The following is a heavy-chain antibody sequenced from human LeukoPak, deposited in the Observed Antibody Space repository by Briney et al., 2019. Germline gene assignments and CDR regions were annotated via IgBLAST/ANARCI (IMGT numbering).Heavy chain of an antibody. Sequence: PGGSLRLSCAASGFTFSSFWKNWVRQAPGKGLEWVANIKQDGSEKYYVDSVKGRFTISRDNAKNSLYLQMSSLRGEDTAVYYCARDVGGSLDYWGQGTLVTVSS. D-gene: IGHD1-26*01. CDR3: ARDVGGSLDY. J-gene: IGHJ4*02. CDR1: GFTFSSFW. CDR2: IKQDGSEK. V-gene: IGHV3-7*01.